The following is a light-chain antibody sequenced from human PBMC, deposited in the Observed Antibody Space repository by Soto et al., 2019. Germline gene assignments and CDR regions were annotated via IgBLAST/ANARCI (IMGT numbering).Light chain of an antibody. J-gene: IGLJ1*01. V-gene: IGLV2-14*03. CDR1: SSDFGGYNY. CDR2: DVS. Sequence: QSALTQPASVSGSPGQSITISCTGTSSDFGGYNYVSWYQHHPGKAPKLMIYDVSNRPSGVSNRFSGSKSGNTASLIISGLQAEDEADYYCSSYTSSSTLSTYVFGTGTKVTVL. CDR3: SSYTSSSTLSTYV.